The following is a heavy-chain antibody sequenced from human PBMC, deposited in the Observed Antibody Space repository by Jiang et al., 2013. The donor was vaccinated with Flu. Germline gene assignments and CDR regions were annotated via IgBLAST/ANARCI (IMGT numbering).Heavy chain of an antibody. V-gene: IGHV1-3*01. D-gene: IGHD1-26*01. Sequence: SGAEVKKPGASVKVSCKASGYTFTSYTVHWVRQAPGQRPEWMGWFNGVNGNTKYSQDFQDRVTISRDTSASTAYMELSSLRSKDTAVYYCATQTRVGAPLEYWGQGTLVTVSS. CDR3: ATQTRVGAPLEY. J-gene: IGHJ4*02. CDR2: FNGVNGNT. CDR1: GYTFTSYT.